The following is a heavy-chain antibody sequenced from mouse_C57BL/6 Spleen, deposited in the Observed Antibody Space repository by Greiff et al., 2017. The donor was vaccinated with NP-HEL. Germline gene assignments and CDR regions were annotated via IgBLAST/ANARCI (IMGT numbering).Heavy chain of an antibody. CDR1: GFTFSDYG. V-gene: IGHV5-17*01. D-gene: IGHD6-1*01. CDR2: ISSGSSTI. J-gene: IGHJ2*01. Sequence: EVLLVESGGGLVKPGGSLKLSCAASGFTFSDYGMHWVRQAPEKGLEWVAYISSGSSTIYYADTVKGRLTISKDNATNTLFLQLTSLRAEDTAMYYCARLWDYWGKGTTLTVSS. CDR3: ARLWDY.